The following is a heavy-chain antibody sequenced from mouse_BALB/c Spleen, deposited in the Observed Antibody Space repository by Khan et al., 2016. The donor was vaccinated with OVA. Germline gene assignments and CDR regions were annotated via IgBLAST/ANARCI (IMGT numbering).Heavy chain of an antibody. D-gene: IGHD1-1*02. CDR2: ISSAATYT. J-gene: IGHJ3*01. Sequence: EVELVESGGVLLEPGGSLKLSCAASGFTFSSFVMSWVRQTPEQRLEWVATISSAATYTYYPDSVKGRFTISRDNAKNTLYLQMNSLRSDDTAIYYCANRNYGWFAYWGQGTLVTVST. CDR1: GFTFSSFV. V-gene: IGHV5-9-1*01. CDR3: ANRNYGWFAY.